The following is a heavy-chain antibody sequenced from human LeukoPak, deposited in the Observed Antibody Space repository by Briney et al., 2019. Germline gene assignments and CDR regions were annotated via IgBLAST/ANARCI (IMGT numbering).Heavy chain of an antibody. CDR2: IYYSGST. CDR1: GGSISSSSYY. D-gene: IGHD6-6*01. Sequence: SETLSLTCTVSGGSISSSSYYWGWIRQPPGKGLEWIGSIYYSGSTYYNPSLKSRVTISVDTSKKQLSLKLSSVTAADTAVYYCARRGMGSSSSYWGQGTLVTVSS. CDR3: ARRGMGSSSSY. J-gene: IGHJ4*02. V-gene: IGHV4-39*01.